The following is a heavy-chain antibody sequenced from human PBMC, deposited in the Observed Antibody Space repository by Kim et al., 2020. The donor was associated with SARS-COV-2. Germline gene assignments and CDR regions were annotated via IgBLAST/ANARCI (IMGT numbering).Heavy chain of an antibody. CDR1: GFTFWNSA. CDR2: ISGSDGGT. V-gene: IGHV3-23*01. D-gene: IGHD4-17*01. CDR3: AKAGASYGDY. Sequence: GGSLRLSCAASGFTFWNSAMTWVRQAPGKGLEWVSTISGSDGGTFYADSVKGRFTISKDNSRDTLYLQMAFLKVEDTAVYYCAKAGASYGDYWGQGTLVT. J-gene: IGHJ4*02.